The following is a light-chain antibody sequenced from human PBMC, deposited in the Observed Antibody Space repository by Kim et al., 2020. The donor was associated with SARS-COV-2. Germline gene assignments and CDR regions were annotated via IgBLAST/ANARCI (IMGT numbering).Light chain of an antibody. CDR1: SSNIGSNY. CDR3: AAWDDSLSGWV. V-gene: IGLV1-47*01. CDR2: RNN. J-gene: IGLJ3*02. Sequence: QSVLTQPPSSSGTPGQRVTISCSGSSSNIGSNYVYWYQQLPGTAPKLLIYRNNQRPSGVPDRFSGSKSGTSASLAISGLRSEDEADYYCAAWDDSLSGWVLGGGTQLTDL.